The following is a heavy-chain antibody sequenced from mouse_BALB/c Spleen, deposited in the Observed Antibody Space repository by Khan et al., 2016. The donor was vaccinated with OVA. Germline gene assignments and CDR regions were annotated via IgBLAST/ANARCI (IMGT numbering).Heavy chain of an antibody. D-gene: IGHD2-10*02. V-gene: IGHV1-61*01. CDR3: SRGGYGTAFAF. CDR2: IDPSDSRT. CDR1: GYTFTSYW. J-gene: IGHJ3*01. Sequence: VQLQQSGAELVRPGASVKLSCKASGYTFTSYWMNWVKQRPGQGLEWIGMIDPSDSRTHYNQMFKDTATLTVDKSSSTAYMHLTSLTSEDSAIYCCSRGGYGTAFAFWGQGTLVTVSA.